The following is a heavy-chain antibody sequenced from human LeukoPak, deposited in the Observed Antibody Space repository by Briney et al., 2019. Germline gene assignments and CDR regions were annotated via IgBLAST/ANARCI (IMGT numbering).Heavy chain of an antibody. V-gene: IGHV3-30*02. CDR1: GFTFSYYG. D-gene: IGHD3-10*01. J-gene: IGHJ5*02. CDR2: IRYDGNDK. Sequence: PGGSLRLSCAASGFTFSYYGMHWVRQAPGKGLEWVAFIRYDGNDKYYADSVKGRFTISKDTPRNTLYLQMNSLRAEDTAVYYCAKERQYYYGSGSFGWFDPWGQGTLVTVSS. CDR3: AKERQYYYGSGSFGWFDP.